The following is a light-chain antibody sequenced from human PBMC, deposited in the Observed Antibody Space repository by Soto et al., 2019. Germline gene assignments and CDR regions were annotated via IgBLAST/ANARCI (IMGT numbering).Light chain of an antibody. CDR2: KAS. CDR3: QQYNSDST. CDR1: QSISIW. J-gene: IGKJ1*01. Sequence: IQMTQSPSTLSASVGDRVTITCRASQSISIWLAWYQQKPGRAPKLLIQKASSLESEVPSRFSGSGSGIEFTLTINSLQPDDSATYYCQQYNSDSTFGQGTKVEIK. V-gene: IGKV1-5*03.